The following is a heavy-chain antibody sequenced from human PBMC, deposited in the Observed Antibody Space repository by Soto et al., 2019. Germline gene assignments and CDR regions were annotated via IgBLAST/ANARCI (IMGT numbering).Heavy chain of an antibody. CDR1: GFTFSSYS. CDR2: ISSSSSTI. Sequence: EVQLVESGGGLVQPGGSLRLSCAASGFTFSSYSMNWVRQAPGQGLEWVSYISSSSSTIYYADSVKGRFTISRDNAKNSLYLQMNSLRDEDTAVYYCARGGYYDSSGYYYVGYWGQGTLVTVSS. V-gene: IGHV3-48*02. CDR3: ARGGYYDSSGYYYVGY. D-gene: IGHD3-22*01. J-gene: IGHJ4*02.